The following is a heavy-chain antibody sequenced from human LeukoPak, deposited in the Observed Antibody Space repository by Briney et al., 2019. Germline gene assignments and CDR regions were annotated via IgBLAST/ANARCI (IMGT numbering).Heavy chain of an antibody. J-gene: IGHJ4*02. CDR2: ISSNGGST. CDR3: ARRSGIAVAGAFDY. D-gene: IGHD6-19*01. Sequence: QPGGSLRLSCAASGFTFSSYAMHWVRQAPGKGLEYVSAISSNGGSTYYANSVKGRFTISRDNSKNTLYLQMNSLRAEDTAVYYCARRSGIAVAGAFDYWGQGTLVTVSS. CDR1: GFTFSSYA. V-gene: IGHV3-64*01.